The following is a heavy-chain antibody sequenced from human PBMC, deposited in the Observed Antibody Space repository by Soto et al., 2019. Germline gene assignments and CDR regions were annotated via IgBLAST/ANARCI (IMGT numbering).Heavy chain of an antibody. CDR1: GFTFSTYA. D-gene: IGHD6-19*01. CDR3: AKERSSGWSLDY. Sequence: GGSLRLSCAASGFTFSTYAMNWVRQAPGKGLEWVSGISGSGDSTYHADSVKGRFTVSRDNSKNTLYLQMNSLRAEDTAVFYCAKERSSGWSLDYWGQGTLVTVSS. V-gene: IGHV3-23*01. CDR2: ISGSGDST. J-gene: IGHJ4*02.